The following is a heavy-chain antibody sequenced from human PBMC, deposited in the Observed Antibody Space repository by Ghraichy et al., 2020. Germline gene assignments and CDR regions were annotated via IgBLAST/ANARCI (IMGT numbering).Heavy chain of an antibody. CDR2: INPDSGGT. J-gene: IGHJ3*01. D-gene: IGHD5-12*01. CDR1: GYTFTGYY. V-gene: IGHV1-2*02. Sequence: VKVSCKASGYTFTGYYMHWVRQAPGQGLEWMGWINPDSGGTNYAQKFQGRVTMTRDTSISTAYMELSRLRSNDTAVYYCATVDIVTTAGAFDVWGQGTMVTVSS. CDR3: ATVDIVTTAGAFDV.